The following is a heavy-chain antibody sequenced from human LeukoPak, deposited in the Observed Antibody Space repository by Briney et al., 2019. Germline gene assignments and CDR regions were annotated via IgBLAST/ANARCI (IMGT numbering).Heavy chain of an antibody. CDR1: GYTFTGYY. J-gene: IGHJ6*02. CDR2: INPNSGGT. CDR3: ARQDIVVAVAAPSRGMDV. D-gene: IGHD2-15*01. V-gene: IGHV1-2*02. Sequence: ASVKVSCKASGYTFTGYYMHWVRQAPGQGLEWMGWINPNSGGTNYAQKFQGRVTMTRDTSISTAYMELSRLRSDDTAVYYCARQDIVVAVAAPSRGMDVWGQGTTVTVSS.